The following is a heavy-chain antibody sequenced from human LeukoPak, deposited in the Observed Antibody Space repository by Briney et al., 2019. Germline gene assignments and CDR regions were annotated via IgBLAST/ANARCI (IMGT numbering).Heavy chain of an antibody. CDR2: IRGSGDRT. J-gene: IGHJ6*03. CDR1: GFTFSSYA. CDR3: VAAGNYYYYMDV. Sequence: PGGSLRLSCAASGFTFSSYAMSWVRQAPGKGLEWVSLIRGSGDRTYYADSVKGRFTISRDNSKNTLYLQMNSLRAEDTAVYYCVAAGNYYYYMDVWGKGTTVTVSS. V-gene: IGHV3-23*01. D-gene: IGHD6-25*01.